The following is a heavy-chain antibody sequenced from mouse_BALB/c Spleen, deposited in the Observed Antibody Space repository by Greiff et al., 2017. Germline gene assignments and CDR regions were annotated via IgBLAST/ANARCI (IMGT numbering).Heavy chain of an antibody. CDR2: ISSGGSYT. Sequence: EVKLVESGGDLVKPGGSLKLSCAASGFTFSSYGMSWVRQTPDKRLEWVATISSGGSYTYYPDSVKGRYTISRDNAKNTLYLQMRSLKSEDTAMYYCASQLGRRYFDYWGQGTTLTVSS. CDR1: GFTFSSYG. J-gene: IGHJ2*01. D-gene: IGHD4-1*01. V-gene: IGHV5-6*01. CDR3: ASQLGRRYFDY.